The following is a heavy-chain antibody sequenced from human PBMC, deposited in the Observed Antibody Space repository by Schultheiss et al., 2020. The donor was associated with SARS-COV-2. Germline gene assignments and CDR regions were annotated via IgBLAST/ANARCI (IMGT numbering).Heavy chain of an antibody. Sequence: SETLSLTCAVYGGSFSGYYWSWIRQPPGKALEWIGYIYYSGSTNYNPSLKSRVTISVDTSKNQFSLKLSSVTAADTAVYYCASPSGLGYYDSSGYVRYYYGMDVWGQGTTVTVSS. CDR2: IYYSGST. CDR3: ASPSGLGYYDSSGYVRYYYGMDV. D-gene: IGHD3-22*01. V-gene: IGHV4-34*01. J-gene: IGHJ6*02. CDR1: GGSFSGYY.